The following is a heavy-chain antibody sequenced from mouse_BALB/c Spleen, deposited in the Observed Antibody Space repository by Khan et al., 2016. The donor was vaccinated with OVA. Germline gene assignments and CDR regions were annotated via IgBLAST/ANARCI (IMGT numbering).Heavy chain of an antibody. J-gene: IGHJ4*01. Sequence: EVELVESGGNLVQPGGSRKLSCAASGFTFSGFGMHWVRQAPEKGLEWVAYISSGSTTIYYADTVKGRFTISRDNPKNTLFLQMTSLRSEDTAMYYCARRRIFDGYYGCAMDYWGQGTSVTVSS. D-gene: IGHD2-3*01. CDR3: ARRRIFDGYYGCAMDY. V-gene: IGHV5-17*02. CDR1: GFTFSGFG. CDR2: ISSGSTTI.